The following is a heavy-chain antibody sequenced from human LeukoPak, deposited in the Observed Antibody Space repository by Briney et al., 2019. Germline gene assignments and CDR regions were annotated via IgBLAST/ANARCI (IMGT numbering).Heavy chain of an antibody. CDR3: AKTVAVAEDPDAFDI. CDR1: GGSISSSSYY. J-gene: IGHJ3*02. Sequence: PSETLSLTCTVSGGSISSSSYYWGWIRQPPGKGLEWIGSIYYSGGTYYNPSLKSRVTISVDTSKNQFSLKLTSVTAADTAVYYCAKTVAVAEDPDAFDIWGQGTMVTVSS. D-gene: IGHD6-19*01. V-gene: IGHV4-39*07. CDR2: IYYSGGT.